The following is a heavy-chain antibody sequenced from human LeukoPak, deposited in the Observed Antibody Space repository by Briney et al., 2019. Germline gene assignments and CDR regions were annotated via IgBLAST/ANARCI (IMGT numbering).Heavy chain of an antibody. CDR1: GFTFSSYA. CDR2: ISGSGGST. J-gene: IGHJ4*02. V-gene: IGHV3-23*01. D-gene: IGHD3-10*01. CDR3: ARAMVRGVIFDY. Sequence: PGGSLRHSCAASGFTFSSYAMSWVRQAPGKGLEWVSAISGSGGSTYYADSVKGRFTISRDNSKNTLYLQMNSLRAEDTAVYYCARAMVRGVIFDYWGQGTLVTVSS.